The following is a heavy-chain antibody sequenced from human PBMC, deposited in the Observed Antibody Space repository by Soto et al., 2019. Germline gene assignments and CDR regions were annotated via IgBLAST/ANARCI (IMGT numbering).Heavy chain of an antibody. CDR2: IIPKLGSA. D-gene: IGHD2-21*01. V-gene: IGHV1-69*01. J-gene: IGHJ4*02. CDR1: GGGNLRDYR. Sequence: QVQLVQSGAEVKEPGSSVKVSCKASGGGNLRDYRTTWVRRAPGQGLEWMGGIIPKLGSANYAQNFQGRVTVTVDESTNPVYTELRSLRSDDTAAYYGARGGDGYTFGADYWGQGTPVTVSS. CDR3: ARGGDGYTFGADY.